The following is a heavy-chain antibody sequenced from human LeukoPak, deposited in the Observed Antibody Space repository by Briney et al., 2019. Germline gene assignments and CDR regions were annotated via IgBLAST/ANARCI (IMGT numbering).Heavy chain of an antibody. CDR1: GGSFRGYY. CDR2: IYYSGST. D-gene: IGHD6-19*01. V-gene: IGHV4-59*01. Sequence: KPSESLSLTSAVYGGSFRGYYWSWICQPPREGLWWSGYIYYSGSTNYNPSLKSRVTISVDTSRNQFSLKLSSVTAADTAVYYCARQSSSGWDYFDYWGQGTLVTVSS. CDR3: ARQSSSGWDYFDY. J-gene: IGHJ4*02.